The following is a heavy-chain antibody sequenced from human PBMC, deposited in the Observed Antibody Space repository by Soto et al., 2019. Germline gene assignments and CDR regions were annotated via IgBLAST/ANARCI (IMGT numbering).Heavy chain of an antibody. CDR3: ARGDSSGYYYWFDP. D-gene: IGHD3-22*01. CDR1: GGSISSGGYY. J-gene: IGHJ5*02. Sequence: SETLSLTCTVSGGSISSGGYYWSWIRQHPGKGLEWIGYIYYSGSTYYNPSLKSRVTISVDTSKNQFSLKLSSVTAADTAVYYCARGDSSGYYYWFDPWGQGTLVTVSS. CDR2: IYYSGST. V-gene: IGHV4-31*03.